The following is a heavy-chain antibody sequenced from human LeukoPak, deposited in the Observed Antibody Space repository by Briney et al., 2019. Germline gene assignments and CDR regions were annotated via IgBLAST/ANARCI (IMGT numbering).Heavy chain of an antibody. CDR3: ARGPIIDIVVIPAAADYYHMDV. V-gene: IGHV1-18*01. J-gene: IGHJ6*03. Sequence: GASVKVSCKASGYTLTSYGISWVRQAPGQGLEWMGWISAYNGNTRYAQKLQGRVTMTTDSSTSTAYMELRSLRSDDTAVYYCARGPIIDIVVIPAAADYYHMDVWGKGTTVIISS. CDR1: GYTLTSYG. CDR2: ISAYNGNT. D-gene: IGHD2-2*01.